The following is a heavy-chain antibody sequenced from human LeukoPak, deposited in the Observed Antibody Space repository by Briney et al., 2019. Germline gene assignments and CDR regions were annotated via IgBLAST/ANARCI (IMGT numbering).Heavy chain of an antibody. D-gene: IGHD6-19*01. CDR2: ISGRGGST. V-gene: IGHV3-23*01. Sequence: PGGSLRLSCAASGFTFSNYAVSWVRQAPGKGLEWVSAISGRGGSTYYADSVKGRFTISRDDSKNTLYLQMNSLRAEDTAVYYCAATYSYSSGWYLWGQGTLVTVSS. J-gene: IGHJ5*02. CDR1: GFTFSNYA. CDR3: AATYSYSSGWYL.